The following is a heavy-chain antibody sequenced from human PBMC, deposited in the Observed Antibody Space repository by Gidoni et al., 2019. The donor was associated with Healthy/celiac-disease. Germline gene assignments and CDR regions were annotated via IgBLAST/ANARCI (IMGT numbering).Heavy chain of an antibody. Sequence: QLQLQESGPGLVKPSETLSLTCTVSGGSISSSSYYWGWIRQPPGKGLEWIGSIYYSGSTYYNPSLKSRVTISVDTSKNQFSLKLSSVTAADTAVYYCARTRGYYDSSGYPDDAFDIWGQGTMVTVSS. V-gene: IGHV4-39*07. CDR1: GGSISSSSYY. D-gene: IGHD3-22*01. CDR3: ARTRGYYDSSGYPDDAFDI. CDR2: IYYSGST. J-gene: IGHJ3*02.